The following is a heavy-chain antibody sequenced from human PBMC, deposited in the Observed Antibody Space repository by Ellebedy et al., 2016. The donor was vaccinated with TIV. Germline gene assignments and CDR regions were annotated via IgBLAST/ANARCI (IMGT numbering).Heavy chain of an antibody. CDR1: GFTFSNYA. D-gene: IGHD3-16*01. CDR2: IYSGNDT. CDR3: VRERFPLPT. J-gene: IGHJ5*02. V-gene: IGHV3-66*01. Sequence: GESLKISCAASGFTFSNYAMTWVRQAPGKGLEWVSVIYSGNDTHYADSVKGRFTISRDIFKNSVFLQMDRLRAEDTALYYCVRERFPLPTWGQGTLVTVSS.